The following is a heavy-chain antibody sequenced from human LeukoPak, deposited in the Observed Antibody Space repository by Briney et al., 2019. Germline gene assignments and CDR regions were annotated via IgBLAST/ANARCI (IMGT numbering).Heavy chain of an antibody. Sequence: ASVKVSCKASGYTFTGYYMHWVRQAPGQGLEWMGWINPNSGGTNYAQKFQGWVTMTRDTSISTAYMELSSLRSEDTAVYYCARVPRPAEAMNNWFDPWGQGTLVTVSS. CDR1: GYTFTGYY. CDR2: INPNSGGT. CDR3: ARVPRPAEAMNNWFDP. V-gene: IGHV1-2*04. J-gene: IGHJ5*02. D-gene: IGHD1-14*01.